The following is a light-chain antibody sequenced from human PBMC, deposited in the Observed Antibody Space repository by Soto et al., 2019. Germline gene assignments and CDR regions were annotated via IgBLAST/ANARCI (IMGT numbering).Light chain of an antibody. CDR2: GAS. CDR3: QQYASSIT. J-gene: IGKJ4*01. V-gene: IGKV3-20*01. Sequence: EIVMTQSPATLSVSPGERATLSCRASQPIRNNLAWFQLRPGQAPRLVIFGASNRATGIPDRFSGSGSGTDFTLTISRLEPEDLAVYYCQQYASSITFGGGTKVDIK. CDR1: QPIRNN.